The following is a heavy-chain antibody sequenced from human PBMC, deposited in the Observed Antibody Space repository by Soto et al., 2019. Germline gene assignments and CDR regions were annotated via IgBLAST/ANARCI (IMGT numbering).Heavy chain of an antibody. J-gene: IGHJ3*02. Sequence: GGSLRFSCAASGFTFSSYGMHWVRQAPGKGLEWVAVISYDGSNKYYADSVKGRFTISRDNSKNTLYLQMNSLRAEDTAVYYCAKDLDYYDSSGYSIDAFDIWGPGTMVTVS. CDR1: GFTFSSYG. CDR3: AKDLDYYDSSGYSIDAFDI. V-gene: IGHV3-30*18. D-gene: IGHD3-22*01. CDR2: ISYDGSNK.